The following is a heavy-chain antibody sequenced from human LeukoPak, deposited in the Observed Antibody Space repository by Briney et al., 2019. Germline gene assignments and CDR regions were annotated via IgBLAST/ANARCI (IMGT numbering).Heavy chain of an antibody. D-gene: IGHD6-13*01. CDR2: IDSSSSAM. J-gene: IGHJ1*01. Sequence: GGSLRLSCAASGFTFGDYGMSWVRQAPGKGLEWVSSIDSSSSAMKYADSVKGRFTISRDNAKNSVFLQMNSLRAEDTAVYYCAKVQDGSSWFEYFQHWGQGTLVTVSS. CDR1: GFTFGDYG. V-gene: IGHV3-21*01. CDR3: AKVQDGSSWFEYFQH.